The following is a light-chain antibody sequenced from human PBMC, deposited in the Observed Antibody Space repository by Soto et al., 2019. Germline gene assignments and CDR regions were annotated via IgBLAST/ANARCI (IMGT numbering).Light chain of an antibody. V-gene: IGLV7-46*01. Sequence: QAVVTQEPSLTVSPGGTVTLTCGSSTGAVTSGHYPYWFQQKPGQAPRTLIYDTSNKHSWTPARFSGSLLGGKAALTLSGAQPEDGAEYYCLLSYSGALDVFGTGTKVTVL. CDR3: LLSYSGALDV. CDR2: DTS. CDR1: TGAVTSGHY. J-gene: IGLJ1*01.